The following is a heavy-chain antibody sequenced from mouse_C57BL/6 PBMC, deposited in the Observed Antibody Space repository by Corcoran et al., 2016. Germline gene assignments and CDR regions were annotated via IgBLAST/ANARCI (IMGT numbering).Heavy chain of an antibody. J-gene: IGHJ3*01. Sequence: QVQLQQSGAELARPGASVKLSCKASGYTFTSYGISWVKQRTGQGLEWIGEIYPRSGNTYYNEKFKGKATLTADKSSSTAYMELRSLTSEDSAVYFCARWYDYDRDLAYWGQGTLVTVSA. D-gene: IGHD2-4*01. CDR1: GYTFTSYG. CDR2: IYPRSGNT. CDR3: ARWYDYDRDLAY. V-gene: IGHV1-81*01.